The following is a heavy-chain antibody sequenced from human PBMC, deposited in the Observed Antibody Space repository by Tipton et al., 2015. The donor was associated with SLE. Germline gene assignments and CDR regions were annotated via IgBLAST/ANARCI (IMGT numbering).Heavy chain of an antibody. D-gene: IGHD3-16*01. CDR2: VSSSGST. CDR1: GVSISGHY. CDR3: ARDRGY. Sequence: TLSLTCSVSGVSISGHYWSWIRQPPGKGLEWIGYVSSSGSTNYNPSLKSRVTISVDTSKNQFSLKLRSVTAADTAAYYCARDRGYWGQGTLVTVSS. V-gene: IGHV4-59*11. J-gene: IGHJ4*02.